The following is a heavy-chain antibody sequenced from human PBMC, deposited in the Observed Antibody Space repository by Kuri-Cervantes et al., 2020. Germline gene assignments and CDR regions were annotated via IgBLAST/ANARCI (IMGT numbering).Heavy chain of an antibody. D-gene: IGHD1-1*01. J-gene: IGHJ3*02. V-gene: IGHV3-21*03. CDR1: GFTFSDYN. CDR2: ISSRSTYI. CDR3: ARSNWNDAFDI. Sequence: LSLTCAASGFTFSDYNMNWVRQAPGKGLEWVSSISSRSTYIYYADSMRGRFTMSRDNAKHSLYLQMISLRAEDTAVYYCARSNWNDAFDIWGQGTMVTVSS.